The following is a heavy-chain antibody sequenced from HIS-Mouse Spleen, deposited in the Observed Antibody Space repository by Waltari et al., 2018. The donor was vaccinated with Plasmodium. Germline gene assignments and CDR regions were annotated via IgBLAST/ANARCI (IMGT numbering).Heavy chain of an antibody. V-gene: IGHV3-33*06. CDR3: AKVAQGTRDAFDI. J-gene: IGHJ3*02. CDR1: GFTFSRYG. CDR2: IWYDVSNK. D-gene: IGHD2-8*01. Sequence: QVQLVESGGGMVQPGRSLRLSCAASGFTFSRYGMHWVRQAPGKGLEWVEVIWYDVSNKYYADSVKGRFTISRDNSKNTLYLQMNSLRAEDTAVYYCAKVAQGTRDAFDIWGQGTMVTVSS.